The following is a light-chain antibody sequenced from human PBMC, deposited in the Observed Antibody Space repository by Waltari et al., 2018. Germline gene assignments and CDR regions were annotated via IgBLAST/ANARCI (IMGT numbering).Light chain of an antibody. CDR1: QNIDNY. Sequence: DIQMTQYPSSLSASVGDRVTISCRASQNIDNYLNWYQQKPGKAPELLIFAATTLQRGAPWRFSGRGSGTDFNLTITSLQPDDFATYYCQQSSTTLFTFGPGTRVDI. J-gene: IGKJ3*01. CDR2: AAT. V-gene: IGKV1-39*01. CDR3: QQSSTTLFT.